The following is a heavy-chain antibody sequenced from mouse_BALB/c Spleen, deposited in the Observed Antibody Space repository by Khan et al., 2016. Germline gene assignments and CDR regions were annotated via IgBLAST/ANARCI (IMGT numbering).Heavy chain of an antibody. D-gene: IGHD1-2*01. CDR1: GYSITSGYG. Sequence: VQLKESGPGLVKPSQSLSLTCTVSGYSITSGYGWNWIRQFPGNKLEWMGYISYSGSTNYNPSLKSRISITRDTSKNQFFLQLNSVTTEDTATYSCARTARIKYWGQGTTLTVSS. V-gene: IGHV3-2*02. CDR3: ARTARIKY. J-gene: IGHJ2*01. CDR2: ISYSGST.